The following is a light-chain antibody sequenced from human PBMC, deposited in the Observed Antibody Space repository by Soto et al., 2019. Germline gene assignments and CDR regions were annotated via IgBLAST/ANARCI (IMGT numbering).Light chain of an antibody. J-gene: IGLJ3*02. CDR2: DNN. CDR3: GAWDSSLSFWV. V-gene: IGLV1-51*01. CDR1: TSNIGNNY. Sequence: QSVLTQPPSVSAAPGREVTISCSGSTSNIGNNYVSWYQHLPGTAPKLLIYDNNKRPSGIPDRFSGSKSGTSATLGITGLQPGDEADYYCGAWDSSLSFWVFGGRTKLTVL.